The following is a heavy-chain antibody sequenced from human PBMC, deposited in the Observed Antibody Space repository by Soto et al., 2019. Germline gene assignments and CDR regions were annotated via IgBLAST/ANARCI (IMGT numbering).Heavy chain of an antibody. V-gene: IGHV1-69*13. CDR3: ARSSALYCSGGSCEQYNGFDP. D-gene: IGHD2-15*01. J-gene: IGHJ5*02. CDR2: IIPIFGTA. Sequence: ASVKVSCKASGYTFTSYYMHWVRQAPGQGLEWMGGIIPIFGTANYAQKFQGRVTITADESTSTAYMELSSLRSEDTAVYYCARSSALYCSGGSCEQYNGFDPGG. CDR1: GYTFTSYY.